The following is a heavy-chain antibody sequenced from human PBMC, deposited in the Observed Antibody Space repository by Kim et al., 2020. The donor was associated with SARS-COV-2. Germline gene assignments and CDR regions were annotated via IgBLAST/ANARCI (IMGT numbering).Heavy chain of an antibody. CDR1: GFSLSTNGVG. CDR3: SHDSRGSYRGCYFDF. CDR2: IFWNAEK. J-gene: IGHJ4*01. V-gene: IGHV2-5*01. Sequence: SGPTLVNPTQNLTLTCTFPGFSLSTNGVGVGWIRQPPGKALEWLELIFWNAEKRYSPSLKSRLTITKDTSKNQVVLTMTNVDPGDTATYYCSHDSRGSYRGCYFDFWGQGTLVTVSS. D-gene: IGHD3-22*01.